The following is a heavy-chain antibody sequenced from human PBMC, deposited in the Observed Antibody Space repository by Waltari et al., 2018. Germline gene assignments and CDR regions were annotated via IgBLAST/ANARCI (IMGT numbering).Heavy chain of an antibody. V-gene: IGHV4-31*03. D-gene: IGHD1-26*01. CDR2: IYYSGST. Sequence: QVQLQESGPGLVKPSQTLSLTCPFPGGFTSSVGHSWSWIRQHPGKGLEWIGYIYYSGSTYYNPSLKSRVTVSVDTSKNQFSLKLSSVTAADTAVYYCAREGAWETRNWFDPWGQGTLVTVSS. J-gene: IGHJ5*02. CDR1: GGFTSSVGHS. CDR3: AREGAWETRNWFDP.